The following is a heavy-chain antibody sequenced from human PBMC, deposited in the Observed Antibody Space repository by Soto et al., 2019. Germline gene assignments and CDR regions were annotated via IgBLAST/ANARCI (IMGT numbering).Heavy chain of an antibody. CDR2: ISYDGSDR. J-gene: IGHJ4*02. Sequence: GESLKISCEGPGFTFSDYGFHWVLQAPCKGLEWVAMISYDGSDRYYRDSVQGRFTISRDDSKNTVFLQMNSLRTEDTAMYYCARSTYCNGGSCYPQYWGPGTLVTVSS. D-gene: IGHD2-15*01. CDR1: GFTFSDYG. CDR3: ARSTYCNGGSCYPQY. V-gene: IGHV3-30*03.